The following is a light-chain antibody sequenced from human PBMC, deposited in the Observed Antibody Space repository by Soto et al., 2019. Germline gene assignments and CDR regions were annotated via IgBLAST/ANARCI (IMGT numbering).Light chain of an antibody. CDR2: YDS. V-gene: IGLV3-21*04. J-gene: IGLJ3*02. CDR3: QVWDSSSYQGV. Sequence: SYELTQPPSVSVAPGKTARITCGGNNIGSKSVHWYQQKPGQAPVLVIYYDSDRPSDIPERFSGSNFGNTATLTISRVEAGDEADYYCQVWDSSSYQGVFGGGTKLTVL. CDR1: NIGSKS.